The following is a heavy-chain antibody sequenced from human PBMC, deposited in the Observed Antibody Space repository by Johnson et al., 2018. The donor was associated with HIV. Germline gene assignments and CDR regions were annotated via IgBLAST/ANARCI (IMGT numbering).Heavy chain of an antibody. V-gene: IGHV3-33*06. CDR3: AKDLDSSSWTNDAFDI. CDR1: GFTFSSYG. Sequence: QVQLVESGGGVVQPGRSLRLSCAASGFTFSSYGMHWVRQAPGKGLEWVAVIWYDGTNRYYGDSVKGRFTISRDNSKNTVYLQMNGLRAEDTAVDHCAKDLDSSSWTNDAFDIWGKGQWSPSLQ. D-gene: IGHD3-22*01. J-gene: IGHJ3*02. CDR2: IWYDGTNR.